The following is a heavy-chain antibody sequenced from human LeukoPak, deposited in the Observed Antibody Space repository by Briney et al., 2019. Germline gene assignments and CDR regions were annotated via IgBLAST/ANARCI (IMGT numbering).Heavy chain of an antibody. CDR3: ARDRYDSSILDY. CDR1: GGSISSYY. CDR2: IYYGGST. V-gene: IGHV4-59*01. D-gene: IGHD3-22*01. Sequence: SETLSLTCTVSGGSISSYYWSWIRQPPGKGLEWIGYIYYGGSTNYNPSLKSRVTISVDTSKNQFSLKLSSVTAADTAVYYCARDRYDSSILDYWGQGTLVTVSS. J-gene: IGHJ4*02.